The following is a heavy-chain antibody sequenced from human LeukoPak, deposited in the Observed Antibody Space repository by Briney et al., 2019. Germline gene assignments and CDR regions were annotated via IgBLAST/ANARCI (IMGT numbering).Heavy chain of an antibody. D-gene: IGHD6-19*01. Sequence: GGSLRLSCAASGFTFNAYHMNWVRQAPGKGLEWLAYISSGSSTIYYADSVKGRFTISRDNAKNSLYLQMNSLRAEDTAVYYCARDLRDSGAWAGFDYWGQGTLVAVSS. CDR3: ARDLRDSGAWAGFDY. V-gene: IGHV3-48*04. CDR2: ISSGSSTI. J-gene: IGHJ4*02. CDR1: GFTFNAYH.